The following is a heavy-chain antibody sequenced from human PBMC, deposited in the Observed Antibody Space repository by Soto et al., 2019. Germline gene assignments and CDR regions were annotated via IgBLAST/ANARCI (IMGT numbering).Heavy chain of an antibody. D-gene: IGHD3-22*01. CDR3: ARARYSSGYSFYY. Sequence: SETLSVTCTVSGGSISSGGYYWSWIRQHPGKGLEWIGYIYYSGSTYYNPSLKSRVTISVDTSKNQFSLKLSSVTAADTAVYYCARARYSSGYSFYYWGQGTLVTVSS. CDR2: IYYSGST. V-gene: IGHV4-31*03. CDR1: GGSISSGGYY. J-gene: IGHJ4*02.